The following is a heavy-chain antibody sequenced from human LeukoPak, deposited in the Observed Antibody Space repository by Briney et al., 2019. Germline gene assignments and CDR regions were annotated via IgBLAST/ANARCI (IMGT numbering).Heavy chain of an antibody. CDR3: ASRLYYDSSGQNDY. Sequence: ASVKVSCKASGYTFTGYYMHWVRQAPGQGLEWMGWINPNSGGTNYAQKFQGRVTMTRDTSISTAYMELSRLRSDDTAVYYCASRLYYDSSGQNDYWGQGTLVTVSS. D-gene: IGHD3-22*01. CDR2: INPNSGGT. CDR1: GYTFTGYY. J-gene: IGHJ4*02. V-gene: IGHV1-2*02.